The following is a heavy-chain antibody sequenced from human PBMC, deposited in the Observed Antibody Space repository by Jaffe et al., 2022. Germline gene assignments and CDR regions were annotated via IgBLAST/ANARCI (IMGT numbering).Heavy chain of an antibody. V-gene: IGHV3-74*01. Sequence: EVQLVESGGGLVQPGGSLRLSCAASGFTFSSYWMHWVRQAPGKGLVWVSRINSDGSSTSYADSVKGRFTISRDNAKNTLYLQMNSLRAEDTAVYYCARSYPPEPLSGQLVRYYYYYMDVWGKGTTVTVSS. CDR1: GFTFSSYW. CDR2: INSDGSST. CDR3: ARSYPPEPLSGQLVRYYYYYMDV. J-gene: IGHJ6*03. D-gene: IGHD6-13*01.